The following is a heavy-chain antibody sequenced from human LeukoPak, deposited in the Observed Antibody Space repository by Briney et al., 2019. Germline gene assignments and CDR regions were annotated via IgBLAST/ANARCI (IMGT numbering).Heavy chain of an antibody. V-gene: IGHV4-34*01. D-gene: IGHD3-22*01. Sequence: SETLSLTCAVYGGSFSGYYWSWIRQPPGKGLEWIGEINHSGSTNYNPSLKSRVTISVDTSKNQFSLKLSSVTAADTAVYYCAGSPSSYYYDSSGYPHYWGQGTLVTVSS. CDR3: AGSPSSYYYDSSGYPHY. CDR1: GGSFSGYY. CDR2: INHSGST. J-gene: IGHJ4*02.